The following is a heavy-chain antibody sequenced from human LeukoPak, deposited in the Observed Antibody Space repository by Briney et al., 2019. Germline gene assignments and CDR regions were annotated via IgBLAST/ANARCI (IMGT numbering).Heavy chain of an antibody. D-gene: IGHD6-13*01. CDR1: GFTLSGYG. J-gene: IGHJ4*02. Sequence: PGGSLRLSCAASGFTLSGYGMHWVRQAPGKGLEWVAVISYDGSNKYYADSVKGRFTISRDTSKNTLYLQMNSLRVEDTAVYYCAKIAKYSNSWYVGGGYYDYWGQGTLVTVSS. V-gene: IGHV3-30*18. CDR2: ISYDGSNK. CDR3: AKIAKYSNSWYVGGGYYDY.